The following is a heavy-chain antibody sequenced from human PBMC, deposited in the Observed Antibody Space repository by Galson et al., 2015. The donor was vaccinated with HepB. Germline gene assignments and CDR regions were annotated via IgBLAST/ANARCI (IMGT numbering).Heavy chain of an antibody. Sequence: SLRLSCAASGFIFNNYAMSWVRQAPGKGLEWVSGITRGGYTYDVDSVKGRFTISRDNSKNTLYLQMNSLRAEGTAVYYCAKDGISGSAPGLGGQGTLVTVSS. V-gene: IGHV3-23*01. CDR3: AKDGISGSAPGL. CDR2: ITRGGYT. J-gene: IGHJ4*02. CDR1: GFIFNNYA. D-gene: IGHD1-26*01.